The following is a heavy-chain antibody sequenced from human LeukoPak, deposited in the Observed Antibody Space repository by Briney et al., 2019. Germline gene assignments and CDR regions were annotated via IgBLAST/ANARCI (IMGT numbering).Heavy chain of an antibody. J-gene: IGHJ4*02. CDR1: GGSISSYY. D-gene: IGHD3-10*01. CDR2: IYNSGST. V-gene: IGHV4-4*07. CDR3: ARQTFGDLYFDS. Sequence: PSETLSLTCTVSGGSISSYYWNWIRQPAGKGLEWMGRIYNSGSTNYNPSLKSRVTISTDMSKNQLSLQLSSVTAADTAVYYCARQTFGDLYFDSWGQGTLVIVSS.